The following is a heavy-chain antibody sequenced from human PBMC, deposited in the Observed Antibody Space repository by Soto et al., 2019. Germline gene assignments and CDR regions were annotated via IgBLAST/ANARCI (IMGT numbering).Heavy chain of an antibody. D-gene: IGHD2-8*01. J-gene: IGHJ6*02. V-gene: IGHV1-2*04. Sequence: QVQLVQSGAEVKKPGASVKVACKASGYSFTDYHIHWVRQAPGQGLEWLGRINPKSGGTSTAQKFQGWVTMTKDTCISTASLELTRLTSDDTAIYYCARGDSTDCSNGVCSFFYNHDMDVWGQGTTVTVSS. CDR3: ARGDSTDCSNGVCSFFYNHDMDV. CDR1: GYSFTDYH. CDR2: INPKSGGT.